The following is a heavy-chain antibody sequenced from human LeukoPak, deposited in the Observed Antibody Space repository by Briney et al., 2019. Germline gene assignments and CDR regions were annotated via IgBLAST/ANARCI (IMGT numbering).Heavy chain of an antibody. CDR2: IYYSGST. D-gene: IGHD2-21*01. CDR3: AGVLRSPSFDY. V-gene: IGHV4-31*03. CDR1: GGSISSGGYY. Sequence: SETLSLTCTVSGGSISSGGYYWSWIRQHPGKGLEWIGYIYYSGSTYYNPPLKSRVTISVDTSKNQFSLKLSSVTAADTAVYYCAGVLRSPSFDYWGQGTLVTVSP. J-gene: IGHJ4*02.